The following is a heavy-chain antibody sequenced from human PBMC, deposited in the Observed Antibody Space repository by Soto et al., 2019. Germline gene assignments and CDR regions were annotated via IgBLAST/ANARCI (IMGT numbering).Heavy chain of an antibody. V-gene: IGHV3-30*18. J-gene: IGHJ6*02. Sequence: QVQLVESGGGVVQPGRSLRLSCAASGFTFSSYGMHWVRQAPGKRLEWVAVISYDGSNKYYADSVKGRFTISRDNSKNTLYLQMNSLRAEDTAVYYCAKVQGVAEPLSMDVWGQGTTVTVSS. CDR3: AKVQGVAEPLSMDV. CDR2: ISYDGSNK. D-gene: IGHD3-3*01. CDR1: GFTFSSYG.